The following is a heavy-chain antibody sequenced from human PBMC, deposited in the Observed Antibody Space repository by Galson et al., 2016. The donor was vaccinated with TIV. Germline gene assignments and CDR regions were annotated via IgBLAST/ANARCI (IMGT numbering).Heavy chain of an antibody. J-gene: IGHJ6*02. CDR3: ARRGREETNEGGLDV. CDR1: GYSFTGSW. CDR2: IYPGGSDT. Sequence: QSGAEVKKPGESLKISCKGSGYSFTGSWIDWVRQVPGKGLEWMGVIYPGGSDTKYSPAFHGHVTISVDTSISTAFLEWSSLKASDTAIYYCARRGREETNEGGLDVWGQGTTVTVSS. D-gene: IGHD1-1*01. V-gene: IGHV5-51*01.